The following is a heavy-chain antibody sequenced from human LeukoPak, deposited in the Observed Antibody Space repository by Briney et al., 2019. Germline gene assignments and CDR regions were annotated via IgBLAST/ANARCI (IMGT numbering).Heavy chain of an antibody. CDR3: ATGPFSAFAI. CDR1: GLTVSTNY. Sequence: GGSLRLSCAASGLTVSTNYMSWVRQAPGKKLEWVSDIYSDGSTFYADSVKGRFTISRDNTRNMLYLQMNSLRVEDTAVYFCATGPFSAFAIWGQGTTLIVSS. J-gene: IGHJ3*02. V-gene: IGHV3-53*01. D-gene: IGHD1-14*01. CDR2: IYSDGST.